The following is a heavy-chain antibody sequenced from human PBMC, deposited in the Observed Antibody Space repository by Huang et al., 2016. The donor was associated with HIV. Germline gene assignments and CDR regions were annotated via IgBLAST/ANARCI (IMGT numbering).Heavy chain of an antibody. CDR1: GYSFNNYW. Sequence: EVQLVQSGAEAKKPGESLKIPCKGSGYSFNNYWIGWVRQMPGRGLAWMVIISPADSDTIYSPSFQGQVTISADKSTRTAYLEWSSLKASDTAMYYCARLGDSFDSSGYESYFDYWGQGALVTVSS. D-gene: IGHD3-22*01. V-gene: IGHV5-51*03. CDR3: ARLGDSFDSSGYESYFDY. CDR2: ISPADSDT. J-gene: IGHJ4*02.